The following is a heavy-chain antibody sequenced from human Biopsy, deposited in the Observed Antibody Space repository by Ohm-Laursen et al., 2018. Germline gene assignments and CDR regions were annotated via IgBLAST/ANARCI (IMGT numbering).Heavy chain of an antibody. J-gene: IGHJ4*02. V-gene: IGHV1-69*04. Sequence: SSVKVSCNASGDPFNNHAFSWVRQAPGQGLEWLGRIVPILGTVNYAQRFQGRVALTADKSTGTAYMELNRLISDDTAVYYCATDADGYYTEFDFWGQGTLITVSS. CDR2: IVPILGTV. D-gene: IGHD5-24*01. CDR1: GDPFNNHA. CDR3: ATDADGYYTEFDF.